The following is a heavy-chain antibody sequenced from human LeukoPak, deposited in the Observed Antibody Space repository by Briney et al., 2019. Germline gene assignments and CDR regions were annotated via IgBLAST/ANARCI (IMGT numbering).Heavy chain of an antibody. V-gene: IGHV4-30-4*08. Sequence: SQTLSLTCTVSGGSISRSAYYWSWIRQFPGKGLEWIGYIYYSGSTKYNPSLTSRVIISVDTSKNQFSLKLSSVTAADTAVYYCARLGPHNMLPRSPYHAMDVWGQGATVTVSS. J-gene: IGHJ6*02. CDR1: GGSISRSAYY. D-gene: IGHD2-8*01. CDR2: IYYSGST. CDR3: ARLGPHNMLPRSPYHAMDV.